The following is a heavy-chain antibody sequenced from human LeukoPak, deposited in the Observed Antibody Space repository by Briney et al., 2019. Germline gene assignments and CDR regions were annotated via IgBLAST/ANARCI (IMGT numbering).Heavy chain of an antibody. Sequence: ASVKVSCKASGYSFADYYMHWVRQAPGQGLEWVGWIKPNSGGTRSAQKFQGRVTMTRDTSISTAYMELSRLRSDDTAVYYCARALEKYYMDVWGKGTTVTVSS. CDR2: IKPNSGGT. V-gene: IGHV1-2*02. CDR1: GYSFADYY. J-gene: IGHJ6*03. CDR3: ARALEKYYMDV. D-gene: IGHD5-24*01.